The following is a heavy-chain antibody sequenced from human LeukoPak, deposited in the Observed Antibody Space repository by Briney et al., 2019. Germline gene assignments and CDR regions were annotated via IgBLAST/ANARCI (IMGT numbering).Heavy chain of an antibody. CDR1: GFTFSSYA. V-gene: IGHV3-23*01. CDR2: ISGCGGSI. J-gene: IGHJ4*02. CDR3: AKVLYYYDSSGYYDY. D-gene: IGHD3-22*01. Sequence: GGSLRLSCAASGFTFSSYAMSWVRQAPGKGLEWVSAISGCGGSIYYADSVKGRFTISRDNSKNTLYLQMNSLRAEDTAVYYCAKVLYYYDSSGYYDYWGQGTLVTVSS.